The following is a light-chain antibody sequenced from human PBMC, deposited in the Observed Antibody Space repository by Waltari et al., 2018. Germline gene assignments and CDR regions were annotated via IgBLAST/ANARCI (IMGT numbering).Light chain of an antibody. J-gene: IGLJ2*01. V-gene: IGLV3-21*01. CDR1: GIARRS. CDR3: QLWESGSDRVV. Sequence: SYVLTQPPSVSVAPGKAARITCGGHGIARRSVHWYQQKPGQAPVLVIYYDSDRPSGIPERISGSKSGNTATLTISRVEAGDEAAYYCQLWESGSDRVVFGGGTKLTVL. CDR2: YDS.